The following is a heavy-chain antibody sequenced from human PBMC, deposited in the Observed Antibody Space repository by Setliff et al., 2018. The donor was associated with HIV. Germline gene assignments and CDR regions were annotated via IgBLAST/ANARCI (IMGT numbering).Heavy chain of an antibody. CDR2: IYPGDSDT. J-gene: IGHJ3*02. CDR3: ARREGSVVGTGGGVFDI. V-gene: IGHV5-51*01. D-gene: IGHD2-21*02. Sequence: GESLKISCKGSGYSFTSYGIGWVRQMPGNGLEWMGIIYPGDSDTSHSPSFQGQVTISADKSISTAYLQWSSLTASDTAMYYCARREGSVVGTGGGVFDIWGQGTVVTVSS. CDR1: GYSFTSYG.